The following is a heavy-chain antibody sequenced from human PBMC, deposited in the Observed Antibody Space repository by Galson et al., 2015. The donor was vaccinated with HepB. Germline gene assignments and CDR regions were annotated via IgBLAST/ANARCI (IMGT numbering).Heavy chain of an antibody. CDR1: GFSFISYG. CDR3: VRRGPFLSSGPNDF. CDR2: IGGREEDT. V-gene: IGHV3-23*01. Sequence: SLRLSCATSGFSFISYGMSWVRQAPGKGLQWVSSIGGREEDTFYADSVKGRFTISRDTSKNTLSLHLTNLRPADTAVYYCVRRGPFLSSGPNDFWGQGTLVIVSS. J-gene: IGHJ4*02. D-gene: IGHD3-22*01.